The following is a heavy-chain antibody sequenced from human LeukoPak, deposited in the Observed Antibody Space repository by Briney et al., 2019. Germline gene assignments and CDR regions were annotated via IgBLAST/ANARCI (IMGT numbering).Heavy chain of an antibody. V-gene: IGHV4-59*01. CDR2: IYYSGST. CDR3: ARGKDLYYYDSSGYLHFDY. D-gene: IGHD3-22*01. Sequence: SETLSLTCTVSGGSISSYYWSWIRQPPGKGLEWIGYIYYSGSTNYNPSLKSRVTISVDTSKNQFSLKLSSVTAADPAVYYCARGKDLYYYDSSGYLHFDYWGQGTLVTVSS. CDR1: GGSISSYY. J-gene: IGHJ4*02.